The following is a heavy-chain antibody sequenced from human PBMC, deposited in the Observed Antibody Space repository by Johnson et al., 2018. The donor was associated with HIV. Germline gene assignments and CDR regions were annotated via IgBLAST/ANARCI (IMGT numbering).Heavy chain of an antibody. D-gene: IGHD6-13*01. CDR3: ARDPAAAALRAFDI. CDR2: ISSSGETR. Sequence: VQLVESGGGVVRPGGSLRLSCAASGFSFGDYYMSWIRQSPGKGLEWFAYISSSGETRYYADSLMCRFTISRDNSKNTLFLQMNSLRAEDTAVYYCARDPAAAALRAFDIWGQGTMVTVSS. CDR1: GFSFGDYY. J-gene: IGHJ3*02. V-gene: IGHV3-11*04.